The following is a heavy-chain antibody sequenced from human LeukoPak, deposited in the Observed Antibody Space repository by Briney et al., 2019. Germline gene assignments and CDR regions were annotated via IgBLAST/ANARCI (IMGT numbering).Heavy chain of an antibody. J-gene: IGHJ4*02. CDR2: IRSKARSYAT. CDR3: TSSRRFGELLGY. D-gene: IGHD3-10*01. Sequence: ARGSLRLSCAASGFTFSGSAMHWVRQASGKGLEWVGRIRSKARSYATAYAASVKGRFTISRDDSKNTAYLQMNSLKTEDTAVYYCTSSRRFGELLGYWGQGTLVTVSS. V-gene: IGHV3-73*01. CDR1: GFTFSGSA.